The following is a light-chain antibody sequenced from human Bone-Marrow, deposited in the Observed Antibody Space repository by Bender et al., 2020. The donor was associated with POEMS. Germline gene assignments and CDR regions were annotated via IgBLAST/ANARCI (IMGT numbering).Light chain of an antibody. Sequence: QSALTQPASVSGSPGQSITISCTGTSSDIGTNNYVSWYQQHPGKAPKLMIYDVSNRPSGVSNRFSGSKSGSTASLTISGLQAEDEADYYCSSYTTSSTVVFGGGTKLTVV. J-gene: IGLJ2*01. CDR1: SSDIGTNNY. CDR3: SSYTTSSTVV. CDR2: DVS. V-gene: IGLV2-14*01.